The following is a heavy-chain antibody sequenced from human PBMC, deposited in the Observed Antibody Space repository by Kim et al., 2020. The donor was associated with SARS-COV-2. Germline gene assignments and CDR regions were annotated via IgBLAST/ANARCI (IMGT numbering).Heavy chain of an antibody. CDR1: GFSFDDYA. CDR2: ISWNSGSI. V-gene: IGHV3-9*01. D-gene: IGHD4-17*01. CDR3: AKDKGYGGNYEFDY. Sequence: GGSLRLSCAVSGFSFDDYAMHWVRQAPGKGLGWVSGISWNSGSIGYADSVKGRFTISRDNAKNSPYLQMNSLRAEDPALYYRAKDKGYGGNYEFDYWGQGTLVTVSS. J-gene: IGHJ4*02.